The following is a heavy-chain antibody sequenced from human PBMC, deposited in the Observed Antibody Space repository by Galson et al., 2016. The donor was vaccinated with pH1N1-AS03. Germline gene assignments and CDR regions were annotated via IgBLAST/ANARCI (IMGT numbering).Heavy chain of an antibody. V-gene: IGHV4-59*11. J-gene: IGHJ5*02. CDR1: GASIKSHY. Sequence: TLSLTCTVSGASIKSHYWSWIRQPPGKGLEWIGYIQYSATTSYSPSLQSRVTISQDTAKNQFSLKVHSVTAADTAVYYCAKDAVRGGGFDPWGQGTLVTVSS. CDR2: IQYSATT. CDR3: AKDAVRGGGFDP. D-gene: IGHD2-15*01.